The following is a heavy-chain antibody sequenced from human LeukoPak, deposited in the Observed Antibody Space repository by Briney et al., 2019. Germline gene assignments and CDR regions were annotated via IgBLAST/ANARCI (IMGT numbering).Heavy chain of an antibody. Sequence: GGSLRLSCAASGFTFDDYAMHWVRQAPGKGLEWVSGIGWNSGSIGYADSVKGRFTISRDNAKDSLYLQMNSLRAEDTALYYCAKAPDSSGYLYYFDYWGQGTLVTVSS. V-gene: IGHV3-9*01. D-gene: IGHD3-22*01. J-gene: IGHJ4*02. CDR3: AKAPDSSGYLYYFDY. CDR1: GFTFDDYA. CDR2: IGWNSGSI.